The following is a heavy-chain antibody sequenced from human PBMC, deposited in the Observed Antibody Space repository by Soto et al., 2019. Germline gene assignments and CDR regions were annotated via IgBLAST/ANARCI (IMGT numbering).Heavy chain of an antibody. V-gene: IGHV4-38-2*02. CDR2: VVHSGST. CDR3: GRDDYNKHAGPGY. D-gene: IGHD4-4*01. J-gene: IGHJ4*02. CDR1: GYSISSGYF. Sequence: PSETLPLTCTVSGYSISSGYFWGWIRQPPWKGLEWIGNVVHSGSTHYNPSLESRVTISMDKSKNQFSLNLGSVIAADTAVYYCGRDDYNKHAGPGYWGQGILVT.